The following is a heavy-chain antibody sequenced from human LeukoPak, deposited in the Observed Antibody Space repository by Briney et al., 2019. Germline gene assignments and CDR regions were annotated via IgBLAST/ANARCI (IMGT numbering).Heavy chain of an antibody. CDR1: GFTFSGFW. CDR2: INTDGSST. CDR3: VRDSSASY. D-gene: IGHD3-22*01. V-gene: IGHV3-74*01. Sequence: GGSLRLSCTASGFTFSGFWMYWVRQVPGKGLVSVSRINTDGSSTSYADSVKGRFTISRDSAKNTLYLQMNSLRAEDTALYYCVRDSSASYWGQGTLVTVSS. J-gene: IGHJ4*02.